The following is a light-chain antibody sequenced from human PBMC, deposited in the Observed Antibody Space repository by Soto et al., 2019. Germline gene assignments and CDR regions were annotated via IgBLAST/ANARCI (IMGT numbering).Light chain of an antibody. CDR3: QQFRSFPIT. CDR1: QDIGSH. V-gene: IGKV1D-16*01. CDR2: FAS. Sequence: DIQMTQSPSSLSAXXXXXXXXXXXASQDIGSHLAWYXXKPEKXXKXXIYFASTLQSGVPSRFSASGSGTDGTITISSLQPEDGETYYGQQFRSFPITFGQGTRLEIK. J-gene: IGKJ5*01.